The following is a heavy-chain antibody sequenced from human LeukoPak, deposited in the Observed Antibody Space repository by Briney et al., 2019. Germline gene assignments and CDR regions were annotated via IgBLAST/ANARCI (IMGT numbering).Heavy chain of an antibody. CDR2: ISYDGSNK. J-gene: IGHJ4*02. V-gene: IGHV3-30-3*01. D-gene: IGHD3-22*01. CDR1: GFTFSSYA. Sequence: GGSLRLSCAASGFTFSSYAMHWVCQAPGKGLEWVAVISYDGSNKYYADSVKGRFTISRDNSKNTLYLQMNSRRAEDTAVYYCARTTYYYDSSGYAYWGQGTLVTVSS. CDR3: ARTTYYYDSSGYAY.